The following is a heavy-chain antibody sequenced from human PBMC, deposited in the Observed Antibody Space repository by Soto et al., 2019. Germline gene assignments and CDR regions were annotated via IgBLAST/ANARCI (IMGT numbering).Heavy chain of an antibody. J-gene: IGHJ5*02. D-gene: IGHD6-19*01. CDR1: GGSVSSGSYH. CDR2: IYHSGST. V-gene: IGHV4-61*01. Sequence: QVQLQESGPGLVKPSETLSLTCTVSGGSVSSGSYHWSWIRQPPGKGLEWIGYIYHSGSTNYNPHLKSRVTISVDTSKNQFSLSLTSVTAADTAVYYCARLSVAWFDPWGQGTLVTVAS. CDR3: ARLSVAWFDP.